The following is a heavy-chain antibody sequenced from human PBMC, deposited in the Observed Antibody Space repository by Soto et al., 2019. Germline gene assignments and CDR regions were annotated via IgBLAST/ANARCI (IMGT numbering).Heavy chain of an antibody. CDR1: GFTFSRYG. J-gene: IGHJ6*03. CDR3: AKESAAYYYYLDV. CDR2: LRSTGERT. V-gene: IGHV3-23*01. Sequence: EVQLLESGGGLVQPGRSLTLSCAASGFTFSRYGMDWVRQAPGKGLEWVSGLRSTGERTHYADSVEGRFTISRDNSKNMLCVQMNILIGEDTAIYYCAKESAAYYYYLDVWGKGATVTVSS.